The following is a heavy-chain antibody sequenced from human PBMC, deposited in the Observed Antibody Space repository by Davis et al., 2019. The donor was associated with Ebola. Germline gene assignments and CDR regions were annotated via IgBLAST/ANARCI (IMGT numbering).Heavy chain of an antibody. D-gene: IGHD3-22*01. CDR2: ISAYNGNT. Sequence: AASVKVSCKASGYTFTSYGISWVRQAPGQGLEWTGWISAYNGNTNYAQKLQGRVTMTTDTSTSTAYMELRSLRSDDTAVYYCARGRTMIVVGDFDYWGQGTLVTVSS. V-gene: IGHV1-18*01. J-gene: IGHJ4*02. CDR1: GYTFTSYG. CDR3: ARGRTMIVVGDFDY.